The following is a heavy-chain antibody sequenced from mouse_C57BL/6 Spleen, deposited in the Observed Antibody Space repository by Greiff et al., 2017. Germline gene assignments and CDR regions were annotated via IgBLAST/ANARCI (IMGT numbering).Heavy chain of an antibody. CDR1: GYTFTSYW. V-gene: IGHV1-64*01. CDR3: ARAGSSMGRYFDN. Sequence: QVQLQQPGAELVKPGASVKLSCKASGYTFTSYWMHWVKQRPGQGLEWIGMIHPNSGSTNYNEKFKSKATLTVDKPSTTAYKQLCSLTSEDSAFYSCARAGSSMGRYFDNWGQATTLTVSS. CDR2: IHPNSGST. J-gene: IGHJ2*01. D-gene: IGHD4-1*01.